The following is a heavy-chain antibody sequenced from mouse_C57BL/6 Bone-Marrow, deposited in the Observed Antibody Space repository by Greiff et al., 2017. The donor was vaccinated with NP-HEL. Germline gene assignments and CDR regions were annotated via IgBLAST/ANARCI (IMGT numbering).Heavy chain of an antibody. J-gene: IGHJ3*01. CDR3: ASPYDYDVAWFAY. V-gene: IGHV5-6*01. CDR1: GFTFSSYG. Sequence: EVKVVESGGDLVKPGGSLKLSCAASGFTFSSYGMSWVRQTPDKRLEWVATISSGGSYTYYPDSVKGRFTISRDNAKNTLYLQMSNLKSEDTAMYYCASPYDYDVAWFAYWGQGTLVTVSA. CDR2: ISSGGSYT. D-gene: IGHD2-4*01.